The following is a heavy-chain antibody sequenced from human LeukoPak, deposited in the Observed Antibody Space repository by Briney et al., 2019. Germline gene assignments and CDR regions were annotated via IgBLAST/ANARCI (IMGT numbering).Heavy chain of an antibody. V-gene: IGHV4-61*02. CDR3: ARVGDGYNSGGSLFGI. Sequence: SETLRLTCTVSGGSLSSGSYYWRWLRQPAGKGLEWLGRIYTSGSTNYNPSRKSRVTISVDTSKNQFSLKLSSVTAADTAVYYCARVGDGYNSGGSLFGIWGQGTMVTVSS. D-gene: IGHD5-24*01. CDR1: GGSLSSGSYY. CDR2: IYTSGST. J-gene: IGHJ3*02.